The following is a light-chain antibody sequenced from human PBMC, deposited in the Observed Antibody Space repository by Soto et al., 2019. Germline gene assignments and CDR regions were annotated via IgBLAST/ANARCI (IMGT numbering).Light chain of an antibody. V-gene: IGLV2-14*03. J-gene: IGLJ1*01. CDR3: CSYTTSATYV. CDR1: SSDVGSYNR. CDR2: DVS. Sequence: QSVLTQPASVSGPPGQSITISCTGTSSDVGSYNRVSWYQQHPGEAPKLMIYDVSNRPSGVSNRFSGSKSGNTASLTISGLQAEDETDYYCCSYTTSATYVFGTGTKVTVL.